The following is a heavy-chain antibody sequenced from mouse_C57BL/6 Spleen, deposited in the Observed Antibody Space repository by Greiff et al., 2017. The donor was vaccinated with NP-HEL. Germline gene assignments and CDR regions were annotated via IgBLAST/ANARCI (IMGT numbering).Heavy chain of an antibody. J-gene: IGHJ4*01. CDR1: GYTFTDYN. CDR3: ARQLRHYYAMDY. Sequence: EVQLQQSGPELVKPGASVKIPCKASGYTFTDYNMDWVKQSHGKSLEWIGDINPNNGGTIYNQKFKGKATLTVAKSSSTAYMELRSLTSEDTAVYYCARQLRHYYAMDYWGQGTSVTVSS. D-gene: IGHD1-1*01. CDR2: INPNNGGT. V-gene: IGHV1-18*01.